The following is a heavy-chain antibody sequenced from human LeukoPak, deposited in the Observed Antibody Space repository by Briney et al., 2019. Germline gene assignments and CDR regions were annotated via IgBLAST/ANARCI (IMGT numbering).Heavy chain of an antibody. Sequence: PSQTLSLTCTVSGGSFSSGAYCWSWIRQHPGKGLEWIGYIHYSGSSYYNPSLKSRVTISVDTSKNQFSLKLSSVTAADTAVYYCARGPSSTMVRGGPTVWGQGTTVTVSS. J-gene: IGHJ6*02. CDR1: GGSFSSGAYC. V-gene: IGHV4-31*03. CDR2: IHYSGSS. D-gene: IGHD3-10*01. CDR3: ARGPSSTMVRGGPTV.